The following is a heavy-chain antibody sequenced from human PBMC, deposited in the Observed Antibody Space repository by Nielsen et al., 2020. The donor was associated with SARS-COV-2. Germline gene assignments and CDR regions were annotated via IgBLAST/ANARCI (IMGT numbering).Heavy chain of an antibody. CDR3: VGGTGGRWGEI. CDR1: GITFSSHW. J-gene: IGHJ4*02. D-gene: IGHD2-15*01. V-gene: IGHV3-74*01. Sequence: GESLKISCVASGITFSSHWMHWVRQVPGKGLLWLSRINNDGSSTSYADSVKGRFTISRDNAKNTLWLEMNSLRVDDTAVYYCVGGTGGRWGEIWGQGTLVTVSS. CDR2: INNDGSST.